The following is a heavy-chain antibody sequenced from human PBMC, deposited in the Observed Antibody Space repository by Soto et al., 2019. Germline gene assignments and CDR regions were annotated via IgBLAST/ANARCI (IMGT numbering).Heavy chain of an antibody. V-gene: IGHV3-30*18. CDR1: GFTFSSYG. J-gene: IGHJ5*02. CDR2: ISYDGSNK. CDR3: AKDGIKEQWLVRGHWFDP. Sequence: QVQLVESGGGVVQPGRSLRLSCAASGFTFSSYGMHWVRQAPGKGLEWVAVISYDGSNKYYADSVKGRFTISRDNSKNTLYLQMNSLRAEDTAVYYCAKDGIKEQWLVRGHWFDPWGQGTLVTVSS. D-gene: IGHD6-19*01.